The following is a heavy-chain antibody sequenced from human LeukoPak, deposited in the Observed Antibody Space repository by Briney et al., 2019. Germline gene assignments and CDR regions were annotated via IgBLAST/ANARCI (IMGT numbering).Heavy chain of an antibody. V-gene: IGHV4-4*07. CDR1: GCSISSYY. Sequence: WETLSLTCTVSGCSISSYYWSWIRQPAGKGLEWIGRIYTSGSTNYNASLKSRVSMSVDTSKNQFSLKLSSVTAADTAVFYCARENSGSYREFDYWGQGTLVTVSS. CDR3: ARENSGSYREFDY. J-gene: IGHJ4*02. D-gene: IGHD1-26*01. CDR2: IYTSGST.